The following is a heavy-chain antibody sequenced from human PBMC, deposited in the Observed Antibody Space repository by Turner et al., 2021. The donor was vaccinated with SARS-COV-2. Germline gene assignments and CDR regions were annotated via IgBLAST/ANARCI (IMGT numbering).Heavy chain of an antibody. Sequence: EVQVVESGGELIQPGGSLRLSCAVSGFSVSNNYMSWVRQDPGKGLEWVSVMYTGGSTYYTDSVKGQFTISKDNSKTTVFLQRNSLRAEDPAIYYCARGGGSSSTRVSWGQGTLVTVSS. CDR2: MYTGGST. CDR3: ARGGGSSSTRVS. D-gene: IGHD3-16*01. CDR1: GFSVSNNY. V-gene: IGHV3-53*01. J-gene: IGHJ5*02.